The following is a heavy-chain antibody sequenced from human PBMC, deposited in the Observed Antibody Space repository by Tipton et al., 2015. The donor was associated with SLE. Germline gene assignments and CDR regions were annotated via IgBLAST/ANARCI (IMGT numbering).Heavy chain of an antibody. Sequence: TLSLTCTVSGASISSDGYYWSWIRQSPGKGLEWLGEINHGGGTNYNPSLKSRLTILIDTSKNHFSLNLNSVTAADTAVYYCARAPYCGADCHPDGFDIWGQGTMVTVSS. D-gene: IGHD2-21*02. CDR1: GASISSDGYY. CDR3: ARAPYCGADCHPDGFDI. V-gene: IGHV4-34*01. J-gene: IGHJ3*02. CDR2: INHGGGT.